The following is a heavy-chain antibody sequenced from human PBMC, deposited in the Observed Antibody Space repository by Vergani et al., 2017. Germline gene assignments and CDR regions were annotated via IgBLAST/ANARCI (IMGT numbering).Heavy chain of an antibody. V-gene: IGHV4-34*01. Sequence: QLQLQEWGAGLLKPSETLSLTCAVYGGSFSGYYWSWIRQPPGKGLEWIGEINHSGSTNYNPSLKSRVTIAVDTSKNQFSLKLSSVTAADTAVYYCARRRNYGDQIFDYWGQGTLVTVSS. CDR1: GGSFSGYY. D-gene: IGHD4/OR15-4a*01. CDR3: ARRRNYGDQIFDY. CDR2: INHSGST. J-gene: IGHJ4*02.